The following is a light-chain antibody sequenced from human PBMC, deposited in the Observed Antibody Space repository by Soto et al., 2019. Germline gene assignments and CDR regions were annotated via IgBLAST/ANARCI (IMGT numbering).Light chain of an antibody. CDR2: GIS. CDR3: QQYTDWPLT. Sequence: MTRSPATLSLSPVGSTTLSCRDSQSVTSNYSDWYQQKPGQAPSLLIYGISTRATGVPEGFSGSGSGTDFTLTISRLELEDVAVYYCQQYTDWPLTFGQGTKVDIK. V-gene: IGKV3-20*01. J-gene: IGKJ1*01. CDR1: QSVTSNY.